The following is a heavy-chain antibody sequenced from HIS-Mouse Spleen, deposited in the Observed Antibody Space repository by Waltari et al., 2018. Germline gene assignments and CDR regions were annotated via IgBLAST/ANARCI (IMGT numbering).Heavy chain of an antibody. Sequence: EVQLVESGGGLIQPGGSLGLSCAASGFTVINNFLGRVGPAPGKGLEWVSVIYSGGSKYYADSVKGRFTISRDNSKNTLYLQMNSLRAEDTAVYYCARDTVIAARSYGMDVWGQGTTVTVSS. J-gene: IGHJ6*02. CDR1: GFTVINNF. CDR2: IYSGGSK. D-gene: IGHD6-6*01. CDR3: ARDTVIAARSYGMDV. V-gene: IGHV3-53*01.